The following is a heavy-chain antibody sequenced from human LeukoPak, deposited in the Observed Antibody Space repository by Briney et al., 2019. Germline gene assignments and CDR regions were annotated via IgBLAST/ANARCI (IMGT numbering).Heavy chain of an antibody. J-gene: IGHJ5*02. CDR1: GFTFYTYN. CDR2: ISSSGTYT. Sequence: GGSLRLSCAASGFTFYTYNMNWVRQAPGKGLEWVSSISSSGTYTYYADSVKGRFTISRDNAKNSLYLQMSSLTAEDTALYYCARDPTRGNFPNWFDPWGQGTLVTVSS. CDR3: ARDPTRGNFPNWFDP. V-gene: IGHV3-21*01.